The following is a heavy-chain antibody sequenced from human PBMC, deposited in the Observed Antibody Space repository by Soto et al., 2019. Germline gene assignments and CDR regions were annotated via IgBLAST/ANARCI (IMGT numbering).Heavy chain of an antibody. CDR2: IYYSGST. CDR1: GGSISSSSYY. Sequence: PWETLSLTCTVSGGSISSSSYYWGWIRQPPGKGLEWIGSIYYSGSTYYNPSLKSRVTISVDTSKNQFSLKLSSVTAADTAVYYCARHYLVPAARTNYFDYWGQGTLVTVSS. V-gene: IGHV4-39*01. D-gene: IGHD2-2*01. J-gene: IGHJ4*02. CDR3: ARHYLVPAARTNYFDY.